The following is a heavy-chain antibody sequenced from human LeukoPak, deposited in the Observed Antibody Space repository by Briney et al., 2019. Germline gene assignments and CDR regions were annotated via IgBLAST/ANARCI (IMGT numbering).Heavy chain of an antibody. J-gene: IGHJ4*02. D-gene: IGHD6-19*01. CDR3: ARGRQWPNWDYFDY. CDR2: ISAYNGNT. Sequence: ASVKDSCKASGYTFTSYGISWVRQAPGQGLEWMGWISAYNGNTNYAQKLQGRVTMTTDTSTSTAYMELRSLRSDDTAVYYCARGRQWPNWDYFDYWGQGTLVTVSS. CDR1: GYTFTSYG. V-gene: IGHV1-18*01.